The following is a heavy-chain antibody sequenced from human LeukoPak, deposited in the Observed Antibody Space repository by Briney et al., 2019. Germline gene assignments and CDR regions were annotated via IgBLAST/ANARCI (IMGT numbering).Heavy chain of an antibody. CDR3: AKDIGSGYYLGYFDY. Sequence: GGSLRLSCAASGFSFSSYSMNWVRQAPGKGLEWVAVISYDGSNKYYADSVKGRFTISRDNAKNSLYLQMNSLRAEDTALYYCAKDIGSGYYLGYFDYWGQGTLVTVSS. J-gene: IGHJ4*02. CDR1: GFSFSSYS. V-gene: IGHV3-30*18. CDR2: ISYDGSNK. D-gene: IGHD3-22*01.